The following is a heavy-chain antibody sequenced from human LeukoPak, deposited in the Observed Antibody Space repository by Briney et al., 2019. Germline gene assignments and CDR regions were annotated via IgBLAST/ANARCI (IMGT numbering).Heavy chain of an antibody. CDR3: AKAYTSGSYFIDDAFDI. J-gene: IGHJ3*02. CDR2: ISGSGLST. D-gene: IGHD3-10*01. V-gene: IGHV3-23*01. CDR1: GFTFSSYA. Sequence: GGSLRLSCAACGFTFSSYAMSWVRQAPGKGLEWVSAISGSGLSTYYADSVKGRFSISRDNSKNTLYLQMNSLRAEDTAVYYCAKAYTSGSYFIDDAFDIWGQGTMVTASS.